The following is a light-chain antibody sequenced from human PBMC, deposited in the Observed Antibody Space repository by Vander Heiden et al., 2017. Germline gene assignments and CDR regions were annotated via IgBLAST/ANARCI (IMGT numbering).Light chain of an antibody. Sequence: SYDLTQPPSVSVSPGQTARLTCSGDALPKQYAYWYQQKPGQAPVLVIYKDSERPSGIPERFSGSSSGTTVTLTISGVQAEDEADYYCQSADSSGTRVFGGGTKLTVL. CDR1: ALPKQY. CDR2: KDS. V-gene: IGLV3-25*03. J-gene: IGLJ3*02. CDR3: QSADSSGTRV.